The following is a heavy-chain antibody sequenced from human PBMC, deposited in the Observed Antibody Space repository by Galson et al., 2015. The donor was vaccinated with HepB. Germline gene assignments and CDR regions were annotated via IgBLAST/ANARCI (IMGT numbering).Heavy chain of an antibody. CDR2: INPNSGGT. CDR3: ARGFNFRGGYYFDY. Sequence: SVKVSCKASGYTFTGYYMYWVRQAPGQGPEWMGWINPNSGGTNYAQNFQGRATMTRDTSISTVYMILSSLRSGDTAVYYCARGFNFRGGYYFDYWGQGTLVSVSS. CDR1: GYTFTGYY. D-gene: IGHD3-3*01. J-gene: IGHJ4*02. V-gene: IGHV1-2*02.